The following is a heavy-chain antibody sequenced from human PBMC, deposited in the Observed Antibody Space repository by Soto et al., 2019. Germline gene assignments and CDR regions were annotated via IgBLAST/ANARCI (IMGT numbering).Heavy chain of an antibody. CDR2: IIPIFGTA. Sequence: QVQLVQSGAEVKKPGSSVKVSCKASGGTFSSYAISWVRQAPGQGLEWMGGIIPIFGTANYAQKFQGRVTLTADESTSTAYMELSSLRSEDTAVYYCASTPLYNSHIRYGLYYYYYGMDVWGQGTTVTVSS. V-gene: IGHV1-69*01. CDR1: GGTFSSYA. CDR3: ASTPLYNSHIRYGLYYYYYGMDV. J-gene: IGHJ6*02. D-gene: IGHD1-20*01.